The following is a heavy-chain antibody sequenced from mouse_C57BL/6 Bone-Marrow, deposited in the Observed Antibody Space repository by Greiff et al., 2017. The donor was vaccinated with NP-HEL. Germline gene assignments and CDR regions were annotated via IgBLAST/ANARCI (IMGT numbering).Heavy chain of an antibody. CDR3: ARPSIYYDYDYAMDY. CDR2: IDPSDSYT. J-gene: IGHJ4*01. Sequence: QVQLQQPGAELVRPGTSVKLSCKASGYTFTSYWMHWVKQRPGQGLEWIGVIDPSDSYTNYNQKFKGTATLTVDTSSSTAYMQLSSLTSEDSAVYYCARPSIYYDYDYAMDYWGQGTSVTVSS. V-gene: IGHV1-59*01. CDR1: GYTFTSYW. D-gene: IGHD2-4*01.